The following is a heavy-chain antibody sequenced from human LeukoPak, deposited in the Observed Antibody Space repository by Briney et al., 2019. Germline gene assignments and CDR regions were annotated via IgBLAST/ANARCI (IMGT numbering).Heavy chain of an antibody. CDR2: ISSSGTTI. Sequence: PGGSLRLSCAASGFTFSSYEMNWVRQAPGKGLEWVSDISSSGTTIHYADSVKGRFTISRDNAENSLYLQMSSLRAEDTAVYYCARGLDDGYSYGLDYWGQGTLVTVSS. CDR3: ARGLDDGYSYGLDY. J-gene: IGHJ4*02. D-gene: IGHD5-18*01. V-gene: IGHV3-48*03. CDR1: GFTFSSYE.